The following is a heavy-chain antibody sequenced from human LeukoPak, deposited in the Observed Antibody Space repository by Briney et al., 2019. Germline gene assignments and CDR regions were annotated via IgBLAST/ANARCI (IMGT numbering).Heavy chain of an antibody. D-gene: IGHD1-26*01. CDR3: ATRGRDREFDY. CDR2: VSDSGGMT. J-gene: IGHJ4*02. V-gene: IGHV3-23*01. CDR1: GFTFRTYA. Sequence: GRSLRLSCVASGFTFRTYAMSWVRQAPGKGLEWISGVSDSGGMTNYADSVKGRFTISRDNSKNTLYLQMSSLRAEDTAIYYCATRGRDREFDYWGQGTLVTVSS.